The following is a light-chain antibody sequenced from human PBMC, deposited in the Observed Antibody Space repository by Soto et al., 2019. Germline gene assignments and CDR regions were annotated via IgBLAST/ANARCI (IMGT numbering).Light chain of an antibody. Sequence: EIVLTQSPGTLSLSPGERATLSCRASQSVSSSYLAWYQQKPGQAPRLLIYGASSRATGIPDRFSGSGSGPDFTLTISRLEPEDFAVYYCQQYGSSPTFGGGTKVDIK. CDR1: QSVSSSY. J-gene: IGKJ4*01. CDR2: GAS. V-gene: IGKV3-20*01. CDR3: QQYGSSPT.